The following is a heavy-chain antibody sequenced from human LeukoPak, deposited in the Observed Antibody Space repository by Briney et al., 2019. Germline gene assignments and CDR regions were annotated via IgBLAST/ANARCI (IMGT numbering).Heavy chain of an antibody. V-gene: IGHV1-2*02. CDR2: INPNSGGT. J-gene: IGHJ4*02. D-gene: IGHD2-2*03. CDR1: GYTFTGYY. Sequence: ASVKVSCKASGYTFTGYYMHWVRQAPGQGLEWMGWINPNSGGTNFAQKFQGRVTMTRDTSLSTAFMELSRLTSDDTAVYHCASGYCGSTSCSLYYFDYWGQGTLVTVSS. CDR3: ASGYCGSTSCSLYYFDY.